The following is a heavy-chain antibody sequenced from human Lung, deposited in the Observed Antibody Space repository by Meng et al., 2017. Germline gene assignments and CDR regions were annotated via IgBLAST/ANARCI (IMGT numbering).Heavy chain of an antibody. D-gene: IGHD6-19*01. Sequence: QVSLEESWPVLLKPEGSLSRTCAVPGCCISSSNWWSWVSQPPGNGLEWIGEIYHSGSTNYNPSLKSRVTISVDKSKNQFSLKRSSVTAADTAVYYCARRGLWLDPQNFDYWGQGTLVTVSS. CDR2: IYHSGST. V-gene: IGHV4-4*02. CDR1: GCCISSSNW. CDR3: ARRGLWLDPQNFDY. J-gene: IGHJ4*02.